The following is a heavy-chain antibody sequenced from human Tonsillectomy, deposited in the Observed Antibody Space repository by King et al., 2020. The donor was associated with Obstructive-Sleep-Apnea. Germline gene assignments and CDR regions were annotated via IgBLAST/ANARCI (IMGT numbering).Heavy chain of an antibody. CDR1: GFTFSSYY. CDR3: VRKRGDY. Sequence: VQLVESGGGLVQPGESLRLSCAASGFTFSSYYMGWVRQAPGKGLEWVANIKQDGSEKYYVDSVKGRFTLSRDNAKNSLYLQMISLRAEDTAVYYCVRKRGDYWGQGTLVTVSS. J-gene: IGHJ4*02. V-gene: IGHV3-7*03. CDR2: IKQDGSEK. D-gene: IGHD5-24*01.